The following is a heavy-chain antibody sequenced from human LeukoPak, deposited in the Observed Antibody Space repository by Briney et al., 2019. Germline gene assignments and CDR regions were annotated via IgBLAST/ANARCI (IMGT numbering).Heavy chain of an antibody. CDR2: ISSSSSYI. J-gene: IGHJ4*02. V-gene: IGHV3-21*01. Sequence: GGSLRLSCAASGFTFSSYSMNWVRQAPGEGLEWVSSISSSSSYIYYADSVKGRFTISRDNAKNSLYLQMNSLKAEDTAVYYCARTLRFLEWLYIDYWGQGTLVTVSS. CDR1: GFTFSSYS. D-gene: IGHD3-3*01. CDR3: ARTLRFLEWLYIDY.